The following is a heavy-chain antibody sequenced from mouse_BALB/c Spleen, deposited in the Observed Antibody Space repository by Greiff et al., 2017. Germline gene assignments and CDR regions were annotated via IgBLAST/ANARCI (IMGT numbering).Heavy chain of an antibody. CDR1: GFTFSSYA. D-gene: IGHD2-4*01. CDR2: ISSGGSYT. CDR3: ARHAYYDYDEDRYFDV. V-gene: IGHV5-9-3*01. Sequence: EVHLVESGGGLVKPGGSLKLSCAASGFTFSSYAMSWVRQTPEKRLEWVATISSGGSYTYYPDSVKGRFTISRDNAKNTLYLQMSSLRSEDTAMYYCARHAYYDYDEDRYFDVWGAGTTVTVSS. J-gene: IGHJ1*01.